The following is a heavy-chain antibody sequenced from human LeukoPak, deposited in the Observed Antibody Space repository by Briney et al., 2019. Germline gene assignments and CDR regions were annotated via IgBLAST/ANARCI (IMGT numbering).Heavy chain of an antibody. Sequence: ASVKVSCKASGYTFTSYGISWVRQAPGQGLEWMGWISAYNGNTNYAQKLQGRVTMTKDTSTSTAYMELRSLRSDDTAVHYCARDSDIVVVPAAINDAFDIWGQGTMVTVSS. CDR1: GYTFTSYG. CDR2: ISAYNGNT. D-gene: IGHD2-2*02. J-gene: IGHJ3*02. V-gene: IGHV1-18*01. CDR3: ARDSDIVVVPAAINDAFDI.